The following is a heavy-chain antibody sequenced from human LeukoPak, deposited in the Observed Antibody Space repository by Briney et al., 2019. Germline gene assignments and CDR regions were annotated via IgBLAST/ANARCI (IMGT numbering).Heavy chain of an antibody. CDR3: ARGGSGSWYSYYYYGMDV. CDR2: ISSSSSYI. V-gene: IGHV3-21*01. CDR1: GGSFSGYY. Sequence: PSETLSLTCAVYGGSFSGYYWSWIRQAPGKGLEWVSSISSSSSYIYYADSVEGRFTISRDNAKNSLYLQMNSLRAEDTAVYYCARGGSGSWYSYYYYGMDVWGQGTTVTVSS. D-gene: IGHD6-13*01. J-gene: IGHJ6*02.